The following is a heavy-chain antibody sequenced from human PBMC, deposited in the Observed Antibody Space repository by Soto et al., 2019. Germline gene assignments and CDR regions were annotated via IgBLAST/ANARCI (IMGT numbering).Heavy chain of an antibody. CDR1: GGSISSGDYY. Sequence: QVQLQESGPGLVKPSQTLSLTCTVSGGSISSGDYYWSWIRQPPGKGLEWIGYIYYSGSTYYNPSLKSAVTIAVATSKDPFSLKLRSVTAADTAVYYCARAQGSGFLVSWGQGTLVTVSS. J-gene: IGHJ4*02. CDR3: ARAQGSGFLVS. V-gene: IGHV4-30-4*01. D-gene: IGHD3-10*01. CDR2: IYYSGST.